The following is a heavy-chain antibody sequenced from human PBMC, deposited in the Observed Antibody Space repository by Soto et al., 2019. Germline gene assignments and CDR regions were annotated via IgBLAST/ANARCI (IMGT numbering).Heavy chain of an antibody. D-gene: IGHD6-6*01. Sequence: GASVEVSCKASGYTFTSYGISWVRQAHGQGLEWMGWISAYNGNTNYAQKLQGRVTMTTDTSTSTAYMELRSLRSDDTAVYYCARDNEYSNPAPIYYYYYMAVWGKGTTVTVSS. J-gene: IGHJ6*03. CDR3: ARDNEYSNPAPIYYYYYMAV. CDR1: GYTFTSYG. V-gene: IGHV1-18*01. CDR2: ISAYNGNT.